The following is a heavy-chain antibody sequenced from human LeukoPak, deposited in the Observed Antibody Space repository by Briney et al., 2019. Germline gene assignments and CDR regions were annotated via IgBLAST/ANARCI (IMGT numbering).Heavy chain of an antibody. J-gene: IGHJ5*02. CDR2: ISPSGAST. D-gene: IGHD4-17*01. V-gene: IGHV1-46*01. CDR1: GYTFTSYY. Sequence: ASVKVSCKASGYTFTSYYMHGVRQAPGQGLEWMGIISPSGASTTYAQNFQGRVTMTRDMSTSTLYMELSSLRSEDTAVYYCARLSSHYGDYKVDPWGQGTLVTVSS. CDR3: ARLSSHYGDYKVDP.